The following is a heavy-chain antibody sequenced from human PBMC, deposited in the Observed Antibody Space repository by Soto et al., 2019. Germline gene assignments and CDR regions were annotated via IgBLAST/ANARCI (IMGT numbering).Heavy chain of an antibody. D-gene: IGHD3-16*01. CDR2: VIPIFGTA. CDR3: VRVMGDYYFYGMDV. J-gene: IGHJ6*02. V-gene: IGHV1-69*12. CDR1: GGTFSTYA. Sequence: QVQLVQSGAEVKKPGSSVKVSCKAFGGTFSTYAISWVRQAPGQGLEWMGGVIPIFGTADYAQKFQGRVTITADESTSIAYMELSSLRSEDTAVYYCVRVMGDYYFYGMDVWGQGTTVTVSS.